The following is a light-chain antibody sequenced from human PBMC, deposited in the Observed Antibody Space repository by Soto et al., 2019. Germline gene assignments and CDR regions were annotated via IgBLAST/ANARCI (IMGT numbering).Light chain of an antibody. Sequence: DIVMTQSPDSLAVSLGERATINCKSSQTILYSSNSLNYLAWFQQKPGQPPKLLIYWASTRASGVPDRFSGSGSGTDFTLTIGSLQAEDVAVYYCQQYLIPHLTFGPGTKVDLQ. CDR1: QTILYSSNSLNY. CDR2: WAS. V-gene: IGKV4-1*01. J-gene: IGKJ3*01. CDR3: QQYLIPHLT.